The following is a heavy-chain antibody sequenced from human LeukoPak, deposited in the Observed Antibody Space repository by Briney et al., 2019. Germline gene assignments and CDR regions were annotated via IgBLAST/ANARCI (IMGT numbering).Heavy chain of an antibody. CDR3: ARDDVYGDRDFDY. D-gene: IGHD4-17*01. CDR2: INAYNGNT. V-gene: IGHV1-18*01. J-gene: IGHJ4*02. CDR1: GYPFTSYG. Sequence: ASVKVSCKASGYPFTSYGFNWVRQAPGQGLEWMGWINAYNGNTNYAQKLQGRVTMTTDKSTSTAYMELRSLRCDDTAVYYCARDDVYGDRDFDYWGQGTLVTVSS.